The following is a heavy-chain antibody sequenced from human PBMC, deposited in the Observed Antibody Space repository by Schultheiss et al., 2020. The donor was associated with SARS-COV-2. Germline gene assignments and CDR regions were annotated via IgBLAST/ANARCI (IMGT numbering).Heavy chain of an antibody. J-gene: IGHJ3*02. CDR3: ARDRRGYSSGWYPHDAFDI. Sequence: GGSLRLSCAASGFTFSSYAMSWVRQAPGKGLEWVSYISSSGSTIYYADSVKGRFTISRDNSKNTLYLQMNSLRAEDTAVYYCARDRRGYSSGWYPHDAFDIWGQGTMVTVSS. CDR1: GFTFSSYA. D-gene: IGHD6-19*01. CDR2: ISSSGSTI. V-gene: IGHV3-48*01.